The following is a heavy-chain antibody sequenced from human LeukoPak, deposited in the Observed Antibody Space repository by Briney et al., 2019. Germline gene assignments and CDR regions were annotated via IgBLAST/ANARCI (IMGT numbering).Heavy chain of an antibody. J-gene: IGHJ5*02. Sequence: ASVKVSCKASGYTFTGYYMHWVRQAPGQGLEWMGWINPNSGGTNYAQKFQGRVTMTRDTSISTAYMELSRLRSDDTAVYYGARDGHPILVWLFPRDNWFDPWGQGPLVTVSS. CDR2: INPNSGGT. D-gene: IGHD3-3*01. V-gene: IGHV1-2*02. CDR1: GYTFTGYY. CDR3: ARDGHPILVWLFPRDNWFDP.